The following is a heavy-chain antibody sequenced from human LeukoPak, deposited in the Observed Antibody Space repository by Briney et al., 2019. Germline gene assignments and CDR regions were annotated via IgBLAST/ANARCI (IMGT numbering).Heavy chain of an antibody. CDR1: GGSLSFYY. V-gene: IGHV4-34*01. CDR2: FSENGDS. CDR3: ARALGAFDI. Sequence: SETLSLTCVVSGGSLSFYYWCWVRPSPGKGLGWVAEFSENGDSKYNMSLKSRVTISLNKSKNQVSLKLNSVAAADTAVYYCARALGAFDIWGQGTMVTVSS. J-gene: IGHJ3*02.